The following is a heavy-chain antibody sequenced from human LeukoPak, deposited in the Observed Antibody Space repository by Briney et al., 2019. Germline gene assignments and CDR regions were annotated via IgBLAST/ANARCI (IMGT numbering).Heavy chain of an antibody. Sequence: PGGSLRLSCAASGFTFSSYGMYWVRQAPGKGLEWVAVIWYDGSNKYYPDSVKGRFTISRDNSKNTLSLQMNSLRAEDTAVYYCARGLSGTTPYLYYYMDVWGKGTTVTVSS. CDR1: GFTFSSYG. J-gene: IGHJ6*03. CDR2: IWYDGSNK. CDR3: ARGLSGTTPYLYYYMDV. V-gene: IGHV3-33*01. D-gene: IGHD1-7*01.